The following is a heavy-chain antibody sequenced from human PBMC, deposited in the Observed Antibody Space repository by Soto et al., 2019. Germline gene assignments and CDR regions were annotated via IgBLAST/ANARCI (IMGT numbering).Heavy chain of an antibody. CDR2: IYPGDSDT. J-gene: IGHJ6*01. CDR3: ARHGDFWISGYSYGMDV. D-gene: IGHD3-3*01. Sequence: LGESLKISLKGSGYSFTSYLICWVRQMPVKGLEWMGIIYPGDSDTRYSPSFQGQVTISADKSISTAYLQWSSLKASDTAMYYCARHGDFWISGYSYGMDVCGRGTTVAVCS. CDR1: GYSFTSYL. V-gene: IGHV5-51*01.